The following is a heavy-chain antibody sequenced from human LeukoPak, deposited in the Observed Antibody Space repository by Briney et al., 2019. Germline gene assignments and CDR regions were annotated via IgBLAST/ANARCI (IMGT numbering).Heavy chain of an antibody. CDR2: ITSSSAI. J-gene: IGHJ3*02. Sequence: GGSLRLSCAASGFTFSTYTMNWVRQAPGKGLEWVSYITSSSAIYYADSVKGRFTISRDNAKNSLYLQMNSLRAEDTALYYCAKDIMLNSGSYSDHDAFDIWGQGTMVTVSS. CDR3: AKDIMLNSGSYSDHDAFDI. CDR1: GFTFSTYT. D-gene: IGHD1-26*01. V-gene: IGHV3-48*01.